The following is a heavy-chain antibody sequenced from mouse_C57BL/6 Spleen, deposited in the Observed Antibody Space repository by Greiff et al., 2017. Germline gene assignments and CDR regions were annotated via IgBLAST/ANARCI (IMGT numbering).Heavy chain of an antibody. D-gene: IGHD4-1*01. Sequence: VQLQQSGAELVKPGASVKISCKASGYAFSSYWMNWVKQRPGKGLEWIGKIYPGDGDTNYNGKFKGKATITADKSPITAYMQLSSLTSEDSAVYFCSRPWDGYYAMDYGGQGTSVTVSS. CDR2: IYPGDGDT. J-gene: IGHJ4*01. V-gene: IGHV1-80*01. CDR1: GYAFSSYW. CDR3: SRPWDGYYAMDY.